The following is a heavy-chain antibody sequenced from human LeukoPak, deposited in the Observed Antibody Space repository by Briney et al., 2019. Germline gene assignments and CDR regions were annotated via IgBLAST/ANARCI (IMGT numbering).Heavy chain of an antibody. D-gene: IGHD1-1*01. CDR1: GFTFSNYA. V-gene: IGHV3-23*01. CDR2: ITSSSGGT. J-gene: IGHJ3*01. CDR3: ARDNWNDITGAFDV. Sequence: GGSLKLSCAASGFTFSNYAMSWVRQAPGKGLEWVSGITSSSGGTLYADSVKGRVTVSRDNSKNKLYLQTNSLRAEDTAVYYCARDNWNDITGAFDVWGQGTVVSVSS.